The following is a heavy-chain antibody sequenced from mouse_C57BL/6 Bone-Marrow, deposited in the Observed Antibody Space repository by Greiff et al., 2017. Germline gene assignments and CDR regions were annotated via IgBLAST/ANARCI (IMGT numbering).Heavy chain of an antibody. V-gene: IGHV1-26*01. CDR2: INPNNGGT. D-gene: IGHD2-4*01. J-gene: IGHJ4*01. CDR3: ARRGRLRRYYYAMDY. CDR1: GYTFTDYY. Sequence: VQLQQSGPELVKPGASVKISCKASGYTFTDYYMNWVKQSHGKSLELIGDINPNNGGTSYNQKFKGKATLTVDKSSSTAYMELRSLTSEDSAVYYCARRGRLRRYYYAMDYWGQGTSVTVSS.